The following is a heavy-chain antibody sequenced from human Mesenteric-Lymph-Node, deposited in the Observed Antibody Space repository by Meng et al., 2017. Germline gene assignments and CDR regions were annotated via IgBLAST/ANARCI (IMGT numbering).Heavy chain of an antibody. CDR3: LLLTELSDVFDI. Sequence: GESLKISCAASGFTFSGSAIHWVRQASGKGLEWVGRIRKKSDSYATAYAASVKGRFTISRDDSKNTAFLQMNSLKSEDTAVYYCLLLTELSDVFDIWGQGTMVTVSS. CDR2: IRKKSDSYAT. CDR1: GFTFSGSA. D-gene: IGHD3-22*01. V-gene: IGHV3-73*01. J-gene: IGHJ3*02.